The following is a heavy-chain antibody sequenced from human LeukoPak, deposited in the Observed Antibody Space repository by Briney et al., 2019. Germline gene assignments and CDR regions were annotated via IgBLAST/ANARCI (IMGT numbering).Heavy chain of an antibody. Sequence: TGGSLRLSCAASGFTFSSYGMHWVRQAPGKGLEWVAVISYDGSNKNYVDSVKGRITISRDNSRNKLYLQMNSLRAEDTAVYYCASGRGYYGSGSDFDYWGQGTLVTVSS. CDR3: ASGRGYYGSGSDFDY. V-gene: IGHV3-30*03. CDR1: GFTFSSYG. D-gene: IGHD3-10*01. CDR2: ISYDGSNK. J-gene: IGHJ4*02.